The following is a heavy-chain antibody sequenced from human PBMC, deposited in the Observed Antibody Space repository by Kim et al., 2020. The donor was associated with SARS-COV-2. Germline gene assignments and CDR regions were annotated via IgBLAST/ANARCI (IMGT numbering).Heavy chain of an antibody. CDR1: GYTFTGYY. CDR2: INPNSGGT. Sequence: ASVKVSCKASGYTFTGYYMHWVRQAPGQGLEWMGWINPNSGGTNYAQKFQGRVTMTRDTSISTVYMELSRLRSDDTAVYYCARTASGYSYSYYYYYGMDVWGQGTTVTVSS. CDR3: ARTASGYSYSYYYYYGMDV. J-gene: IGHJ6*02. D-gene: IGHD5-18*01. V-gene: IGHV1-2*02.